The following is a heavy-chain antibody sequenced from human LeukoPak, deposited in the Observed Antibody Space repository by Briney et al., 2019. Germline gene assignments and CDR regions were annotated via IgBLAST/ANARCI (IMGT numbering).Heavy chain of an antibody. J-gene: IGHJ4*02. CDR2: IYYSGST. CDR1: GGSISSYY. Sequence: KPSETLSLTCTVSGGSISSYYWSWIRQPPGKGLEWIGYIYYSGSTNYNPSLKSRVTISVDTSKNQFSLKLSSVTAADTAVYYCARYNGQLAPDYWGQGTLVTVSS. CDR3: ARYNGQLAPDY. D-gene: IGHD6-13*01. V-gene: IGHV4-59*08.